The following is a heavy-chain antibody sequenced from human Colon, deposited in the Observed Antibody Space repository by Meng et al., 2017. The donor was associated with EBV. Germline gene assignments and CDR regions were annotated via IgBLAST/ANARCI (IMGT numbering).Heavy chain of an antibody. CDR1: GFTFSSYS. Sequence: VQLVQSGSELKKPGASVKVSCKASGFTFSSYSMNWVRQAPGKGLEWVSSISSSSSYIYYADSVKGRFTISRDNAKNSLYLQMNSLRAEDTAVYYCWREFDKQHYYYYDMDVWGQGTMVTVSS. V-gene: IGHV3-21*01. J-gene: IGHJ6*02. CDR3: WREFDKQHYYYYDMDV. D-gene: IGHD3-9*01. CDR2: ISSSSSYI.